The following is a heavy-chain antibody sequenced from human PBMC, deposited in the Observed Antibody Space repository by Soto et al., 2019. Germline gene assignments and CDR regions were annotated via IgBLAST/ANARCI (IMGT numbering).Heavy chain of an antibody. D-gene: IGHD2-2*01. V-gene: IGHV1-8*01. Sequence: QVPLVQSGAEVKKPGASVKVSCKASGYTFTSYDINWVRQATGQGLEWMGWMNPNSGNTGYAQKFQGRVTMTRNTSISTAYMELSSLRSEDTALYYCARGRGVVVPAAIKTGYYYYYMDVWGKGTTVTFSS. CDR3: ARGRGVVVPAAIKTGYYYYYMDV. CDR1: GYTFTSYD. J-gene: IGHJ6*03. CDR2: MNPNSGNT.